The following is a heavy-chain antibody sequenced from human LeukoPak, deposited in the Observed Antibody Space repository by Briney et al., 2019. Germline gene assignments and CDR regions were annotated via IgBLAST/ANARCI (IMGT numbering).Heavy chain of an antibody. J-gene: IGHJ4*02. CDR2: ISGGGDNT. D-gene: IGHD6-19*01. V-gene: IGHV3-23*01. CDR3: AKETGYSSGWYLDY. Sequence: PGGSLRLSCAASGFTFSNYAMSWVRQAPGKGLEWVSGISGGGDNTYYADSVKGRFTISRDNSKNTLYLQMNSLRAEDTALYYCAKETGYSSGWYLDYWGQGTLVTVSS. CDR1: GFTFSNYA.